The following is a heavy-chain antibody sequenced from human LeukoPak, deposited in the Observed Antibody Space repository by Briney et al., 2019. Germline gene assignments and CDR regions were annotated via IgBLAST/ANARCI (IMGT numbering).Heavy chain of an antibody. V-gene: IGHV3-74*01. CDR1: GFTFSDFW. Sequence: GGSLRLSCAASGFTFSDFWMHWVRQAPGMGLVWVSRIHSDGSTIYADSVKGRFTISRDNAKNTVYLQMNSLRAEDTAVYYCARGGDWGSYFDYWGQGTLVTVSS. D-gene: IGHD7-27*01. CDR2: IHSDGST. J-gene: IGHJ4*02. CDR3: ARGGDWGSYFDY.